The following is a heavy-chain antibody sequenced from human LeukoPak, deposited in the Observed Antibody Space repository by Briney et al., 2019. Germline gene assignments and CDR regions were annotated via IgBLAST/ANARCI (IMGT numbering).Heavy chain of an antibody. Sequence: PGGSLRLSCAGSGFRFISHWLSWVRQAPGRGLEWVGFIRSKAYGGTTEYAASVKGRFTISRDDSKSIAYLQMNSLKTEHTAVYYCTRAAAGTMVGWFDPWGQGTLVTVSS. J-gene: IGHJ5*02. V-gene: IGHV3-49*04. CDR3: TRAAAGTMVGWFDP. CDR2: IRSKAYGGTT. CDR1: GFRFISHW. D-gene: IGHD6-13*01.